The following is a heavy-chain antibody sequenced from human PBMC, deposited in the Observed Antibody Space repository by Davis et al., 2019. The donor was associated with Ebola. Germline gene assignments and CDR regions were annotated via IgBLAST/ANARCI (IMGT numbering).Heavy chain of an antibody. CDR3: AKGSLYGSRSITAGMDV. CDR1: GFTFTSYA. CDR2: ISGSGGSS. V-gene: IGHV3-23*01. Sequence: PGGSLTLSCAASGFTFTSYAMTCVRQAPGKGLEWVSGISGSGGSSYYADSVKGRFTFSRDNSKNTLYLQMNSLRAEDTAVYYCAKGSLYGSRSITAGMDVWGQGTTVTVSS. J-gene: IGHJ6*02. D-gene: IGHD4-17*01.